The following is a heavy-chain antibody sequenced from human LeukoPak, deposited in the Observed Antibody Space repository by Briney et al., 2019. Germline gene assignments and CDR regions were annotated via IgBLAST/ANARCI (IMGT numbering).Heavy chain of an antibody. CDR3: ARVYSYGYRPERFFDY. V-gene: IGHV3-7*01. CDR2: IKQDGSEK. J-gene: IGHJ4*02. D-gene: IGHD5-18*01. CDR1: GFTFSSYW. Sequence: GGSLRLSCAASGFTFSSYWMSWVRQAPGKGLEWVANIKQDGSEKYYVDSVKGRFTISRDNAKNSLYLQMNSLRAEDTAVYYCARVYSYGYRPERFFDYWGQGTLVTVSS.